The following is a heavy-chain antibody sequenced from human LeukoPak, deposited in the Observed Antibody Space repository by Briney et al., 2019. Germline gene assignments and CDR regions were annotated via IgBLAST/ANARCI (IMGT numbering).Heavy chain of an antibody. Sequence: GGPLPLSCAASGFTFSSYAMSGAGRAPGKGLEWVSAISGSGGSTYYADSVKGRFTISRDNSKNTLYLQMNSLRAEDTAVYYCAKEDRYSSSWYDYWGQGTLVTVSS. J-gene: IGHJ4*02. D-gene: IGHD6-13*01. CDR3: AKEDRYSSSWYDY. CDR2: ISGSGGST. V-gene: IGHV3-23*01. CDR1: GFTFSSYA.